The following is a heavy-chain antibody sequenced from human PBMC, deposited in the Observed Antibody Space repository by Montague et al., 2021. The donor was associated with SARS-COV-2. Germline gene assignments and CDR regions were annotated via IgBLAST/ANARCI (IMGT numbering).Heavy chain of an antibody. CDR1: GGSISSSSYY. Sequence: SETLSLTCTVSGGSISSSSYYWGWIRQPPGKGLEWIGSIYYSGSTYYNPSLKSRVTISVDTSKNQFSLKLSSVTAADTAVYYCARYEGYYDILTGYSTPYFYCGMDVWGQGTTVTVSS. D-gene: IGHD3-9*01. V-gene: IGHV4-39*07. CDR2: IYYSGST. CDR3: ARYEGYYDILTGYSTPYFYCGMDV. J-gene: IGHJ6*02.